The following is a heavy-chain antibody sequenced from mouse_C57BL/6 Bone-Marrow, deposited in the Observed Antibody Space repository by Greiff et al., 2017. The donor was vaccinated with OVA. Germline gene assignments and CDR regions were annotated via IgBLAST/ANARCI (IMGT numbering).Heavy chain of an antibody. Sequence: DAGGGLVQPKGSLKLSCAASGFSFNTYAMNWVRQAPGKGLEWVARIRSKSNNYATYYADSVKDRFTISRDDSESMLYLQMNNLKTEDTAMYYCVRQDYGSSYRAMDYWGQGTSVTVSS. D-gene: IGHD1-1*01. V-gene: IGHV10-1*01. CDR3: VRQDYGSSYRAMDY. CDR2: IRSKSNNYAT. J-gene: IGHJ4*01. CDR1: GFSFNTYA.